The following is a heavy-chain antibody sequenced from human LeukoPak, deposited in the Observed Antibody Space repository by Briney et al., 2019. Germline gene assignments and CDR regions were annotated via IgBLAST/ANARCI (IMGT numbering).Heavy chain of an antibody. J-gene: IGHJ4*02. D-gene: IGHD3-22*01. CDR2: INGGSGNT. V-gene: IGHV1-3*01. CDR3: ANPRYDSSGYYYVD. CDR1: GYTFIDYT. Sequence: GASVKVSCKASGYTFIDYTMHWLRQAPGQRLDWMGWINGGSGNTKYLPEFQGRVTITRDTSASTGYMELSSLRSEDTAVYYCANPRYDSSGYYYVDWGQGTLVTVSS.